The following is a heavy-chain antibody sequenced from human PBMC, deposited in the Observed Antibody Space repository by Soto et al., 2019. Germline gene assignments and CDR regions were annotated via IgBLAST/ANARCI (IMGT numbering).Heavy chain of an antibody. J-gene: IGHJ6*02. D-gene: IGHD3-10*01. V-gene: IGHV3-30-3*01. Sequence: PGGSLRLSCAASGFAFSSYAMHWVRQAPGKGLEWVAVISYDGSNKYYADSVKGRFTISRDNSKNTLYLQMNSLRAEDTAVYYCARLLWFGGAYYYGMDVRGQGTTVTVSS. CDR2: ISYDGSNK. CDR3: ARLLWFGGAYYYGMDV. CDR1: GFAFSSYA.